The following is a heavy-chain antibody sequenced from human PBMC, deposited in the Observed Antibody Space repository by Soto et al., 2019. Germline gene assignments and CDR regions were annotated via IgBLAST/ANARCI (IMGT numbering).Heavy chain of an antibody. CDR3: AGTSGGNYYQFDF. V-gene: IGHV3-53*01. CDR1: GFSLRTNY. J-gene: IGHJ4*02. CDR2: LYSGGAT. D-gene: IGHD1-26*01. Sequence: GGSLRLSCVVSGFSLRTNYMSWVRQAPGKGLQWVSVLYSGGATYYADSVKGRFTISSDTYKNTVYLEMGSLRAEDTAVYYCAGTSGGNYYQFDFWGLGTLVTVSS.